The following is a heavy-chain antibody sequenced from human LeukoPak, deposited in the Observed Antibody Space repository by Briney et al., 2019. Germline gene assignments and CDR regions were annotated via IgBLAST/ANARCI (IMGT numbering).Heavy chain of an antibody. D-gene: IGHD6-13*01. Sequence: GGSLRLSCAASGFTFSSYSMNWVRQAPGKGLEWVGRIKSKTDGGTTDYAAPVKGRFTISRDDSKNTLYLQMNSLKTEDTAVYYCTTVAPNPGYRQIDYWGQGTLVTVSS. CDR2: IKSKTDGGTT. CDR1: GFTFSSYS. CDR3: TTVAPNPGYRQIDY. V-gene: IGHV3-15*01. J-gene: IGHJ4*02.